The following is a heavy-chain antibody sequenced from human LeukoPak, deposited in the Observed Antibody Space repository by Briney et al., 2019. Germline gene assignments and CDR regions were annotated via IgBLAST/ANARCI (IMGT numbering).Heavy chain of an antibody. CDR1: GGSFSSTNYF. Sequence: SETLSLTCTVSGGSFSSTNYFWGWIRQPPGKGLEWIGSINYSGKTYYNPSLKSRVTISVDTSKSQFSLKLSSVTAADTAVYYCARGYSSSWYRIDYWGQGTLVTVSS. D-gene: IGHD6-13*01. CDR2: INYSGKT. J-gene: IGHJ4*02. CDR3: ARGYSSSWYRIDY. V-gene: IGHV4-39*07.